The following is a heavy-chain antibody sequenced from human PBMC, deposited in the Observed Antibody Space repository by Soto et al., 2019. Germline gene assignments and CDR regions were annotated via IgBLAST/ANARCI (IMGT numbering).Heavy chain of an antibody. V-gene: IGHV1-8*01. CDR1: GYTFTSYD. Sequence: ASVKVSCKASGYTFTSYDINWVRQATGQGLEWIGWMNPNSGNTGSAQQFQGRVTMTRNTSISTAYMELSSLRSEDTAVYYCARVRYYYYGMDVWGQGTTVTVSS. CDR3: ARVRYYYYGMDV. J-gene: IGHJ6*02. CDR2: MNPNSGNT. D-gene: IGHD3-3*01.